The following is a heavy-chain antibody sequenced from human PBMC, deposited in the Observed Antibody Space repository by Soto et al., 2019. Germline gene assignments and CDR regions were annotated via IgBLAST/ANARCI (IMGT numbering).Heavy chain of an antibody. Sequence: QITLKESGHPLVKPTQTLTLTCRFSGFSLSTGGVGVGWIRQPPGKALEWLALIYCDDDKRYSPSLKSRLTITKDTSKNQVVLTVTNMDPVDTATYYCAHSRWGGDCFQSYSSHYCYGLAVWGRGTTVTVSS. D-gene: IGHD2-21*02. CDR2: IYCDDDK. CDR1: GFSLSTGGVG. CDR3: AHSRWGGDCFQSYSSHYCYGLAV. J-gene: IGHJ6*02. V-gene: IGHV2-5*02.